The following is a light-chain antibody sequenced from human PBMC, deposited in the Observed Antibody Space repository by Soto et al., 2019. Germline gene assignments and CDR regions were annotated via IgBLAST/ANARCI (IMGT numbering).Light chain of an antibody. V-gene: IGKV3-15*01. CDR2: DAS. CDR3: QQYNNSPWT. CDR1: QSVSSK. J-gene: IGKJ1*01. Sequence: EIVMTQSPDTLSVSPGERATLSCRASQSVSSKLAWYLQKPGQAPRLLVYDASTRATGIPAGFSGSGSGTEFTLTISSLQSEDFAVYYCQQYNNSPWTFGQGTKV.